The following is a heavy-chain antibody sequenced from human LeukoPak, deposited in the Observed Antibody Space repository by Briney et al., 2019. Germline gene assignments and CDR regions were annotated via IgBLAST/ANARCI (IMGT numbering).Heavy chain of an antibody. Sequence: PGGSLGLSCAASGFTFSSYAMSWVRQAPGKGLEWVSAISGSGGSTYYADSVKGRFTISRDNSKNTLYLQMNSLRAEDTAVYYCAKDQRYYYDSSGYYFRGEGSFDHWGQGTLVTVSS. D-gene: IGHD3-22*01. J-gene: IGHJ4*02. V-gene: IGHV3-23*01. CDR3: AKDQRYYYDSSGYYFRGEGSFDH. CDR2: ISGSGGST. CDR1: GFTFSSYA.